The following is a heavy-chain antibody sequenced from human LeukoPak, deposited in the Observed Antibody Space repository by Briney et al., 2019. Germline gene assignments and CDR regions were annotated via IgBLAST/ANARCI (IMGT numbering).Heavy chain of an antibody. Sequence: PGGSLRLSCAASGLTFSDYAMTWVRQTPRKGLEWVSVISGGGDSTDYADSMKGRFTISRDNSKSTLSLQMNSLRAEDTALYYCAKLGCTGVICYANYWGQGTLVTVSS. V-gene: IGHV3-23*01. D-gene: IGHD2-8*02. CDR2: ISGGGDST. CDR1: GLTFSDYA. CDR3: AKLGCTGVICYANY. J-gene: IGHJ4*02.